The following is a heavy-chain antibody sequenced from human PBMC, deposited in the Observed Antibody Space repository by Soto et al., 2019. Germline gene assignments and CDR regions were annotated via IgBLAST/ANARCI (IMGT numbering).Heavy chain of an antibody. V-gene: IGHV4-59*01. J-gene: IGHJ6*02. D-gene: IGHD5-12*01. CDR2: IYYSGST. CDR1: GGSISSYY. CDR3: ARQMREATISIYYSGMDV. Sequence: QMQLHESGPGLVEPSETLSLTCIVSGGSISSYYWSWIRQPPGKGLEWIGFIYYSGSTNYNPSLTSRATTTVDTSKNQFSLKLSAVTAADSAVYYCARQMREATISIYYSGMDVWGQGTTVTVSS.